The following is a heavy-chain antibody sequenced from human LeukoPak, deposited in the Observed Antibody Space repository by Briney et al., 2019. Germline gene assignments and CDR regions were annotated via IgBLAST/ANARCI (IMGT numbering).Heavy chain of an antibody. CDR1: GYTFTGYY. CDR2: INPNSGGT. CDR3: ARGGGGTTVTARFDP. Sequence: ASVKVSCKASGYTFTGYYMHWVRQAPGQGLEWMGWINPNSGGTNYAQKFQGRVTMTRDTSISTAYMELSRLRADDTAVYYCARGGGGTTVTARFDPWGQGTLVTVSS. V-gene: IGHV1-2*02. J-gene: IGHJ5*02. D-gene: IGHD4-17*01.